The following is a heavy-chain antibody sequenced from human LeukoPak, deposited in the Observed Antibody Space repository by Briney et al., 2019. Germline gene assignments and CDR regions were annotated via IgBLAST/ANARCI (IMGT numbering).Heavy chain of an antibody. CDR2: IRYDGSNK. D-gene: IGHD1-26*01. Sequence: PGGSLRLSXAASGFTFSSYGMHWVRQPPGKGLEWMAFIRYDGSNKYYADSVKGRFTISRDNSKNTLYLQMNSLRAEDTAVYYCAKVGAPPDYFDYWGQGTLVTVSS. CDR3: AKVGAPPDYFDY. V-gene: IGHV3-30*02. J-gene: IGHJ4*02. CDR1: GFTFSSYG.